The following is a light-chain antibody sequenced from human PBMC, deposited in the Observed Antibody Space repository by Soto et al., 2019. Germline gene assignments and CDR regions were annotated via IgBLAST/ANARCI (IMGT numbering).Light chain of an antibody. CDR2: KDR. CDR3: QSADSSGTHVL. V-gene: IGLV3-25*03. J-gene: IGLJ2*01. CDR1: SLAKQY. Sequence: SYELTQPPSVSVSPGQTARITCSGDSLAKQYAYWYQQKPGQAPVEVIYKDRERPSGIPERFSGSSSGTAVTLTISGVQAEDEADYYCQSADSSGTHVLFGGGTKVTVL.